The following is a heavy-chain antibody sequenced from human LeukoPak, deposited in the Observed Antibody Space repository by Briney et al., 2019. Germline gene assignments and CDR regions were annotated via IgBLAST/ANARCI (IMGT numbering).Heavy chain of an antibody. CDR3: ARDLQEGWFDP. V-gene: IGHV3-66*01. J-gene: IGHJ5*02. CDR1: GFSVSSNY. CDR2: IYSGDST. Sequence: GGSLRLSCAASGFSVSSNYMSWVRQAPGKGLEWVSAIYSGDSTFYADSVTGRFTISRDNSKNTVYLQMSSLIAEDTAVYYCARDLQEGWFDPWGRGTLVTVSS.